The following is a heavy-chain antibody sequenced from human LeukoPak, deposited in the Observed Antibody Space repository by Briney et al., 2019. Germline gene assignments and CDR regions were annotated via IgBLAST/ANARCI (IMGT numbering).Heavy chain of an antibody. CDR2: ISSSSSYI. CDR1: GFTFRSYW. V-gene: IGHV3-21*01. CDR3: ARDPPLICSSTSCQFDY. Sequence: PGGSLRLSCSASGFTFRSYWMHWVRQGPGEGPVWVSSISSSSSYIYYADSVKGRFTISRDNAKNSLYLQMNSLRAEDTAVYYCARDPPLICSSTSCQFDYWGQGTLVTVSS. D-gene: IGHD2-2*01. J-gene: IGHJ4*02.